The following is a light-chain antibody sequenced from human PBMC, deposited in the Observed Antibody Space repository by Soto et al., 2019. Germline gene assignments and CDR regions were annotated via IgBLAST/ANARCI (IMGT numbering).Light chain of an antibody. J-gene: IGLJ3*02. CDR1: SGHSTYA. CDR2: INSDGSH. V-gene: IGLV4-69*01. CDR3: QSLGTGIQV. Sequence: QLVLTQSPSASASLGASVKLTCTLSSGHSTYAIAWHQQQSEKGPRFLMKINSDGSHSKGDGVFDRFSGSSSGAERHLTISSLQSEDEADYYCQSLGTGIQVFGGGTKLTVL.